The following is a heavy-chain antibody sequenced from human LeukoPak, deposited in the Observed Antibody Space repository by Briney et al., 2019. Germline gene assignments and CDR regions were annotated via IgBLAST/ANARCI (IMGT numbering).Heavy chain of an antibody. Sequence: GGAPRLSCAASGISFSASGMHWVRQVPGEGLEWVAFIWYDGSNKYYADSVKGRFTISRDDSKKMIYLQMNSLRADDTALYYCAKDKGNYYFDYWGQGTLVTVSS. CDR1: GISFSASG. CDR2: IWYDGSNK. V-gene: IGHV3-30*02. CDR3: AKDKGNYYFDY. J-gene: IGHJ4*02. D-gene: IGHD4-23*01.